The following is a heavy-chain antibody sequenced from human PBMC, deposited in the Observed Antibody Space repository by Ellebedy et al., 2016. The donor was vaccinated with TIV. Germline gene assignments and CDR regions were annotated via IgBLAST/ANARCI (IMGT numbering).Heavy chain of an antibody. D-gene: IGHD4-17*01. CDR3: ASRPNGDFHFLDY. CDR2: IYSGGGT. Sequence: PGGSLRLSCAASGITVRTNYMSWVRQAPGRGLEWVSIIYSGGGTYYSDSVKGRFTISRDSSRNILYLQMNSLRAEDTAVYYCASRPNGDFHFLDYWGQGTLVTVSS. CDR1: GITVRTNY. J-gene: IGHJ4*02. V-gene: IGHV3-66*01.